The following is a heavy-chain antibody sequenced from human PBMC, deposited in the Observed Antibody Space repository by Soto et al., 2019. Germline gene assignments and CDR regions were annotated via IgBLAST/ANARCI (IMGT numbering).Heavy chain of an antibody. D-gene: IGHD3-10*01. V-gene: IGHV3-13*01. CDR2: IGTAGDT. Sequence: EVQLVESGGGLVQPGGSLRLSCAASGFTFSSYDMHWVRQATGKGLEWVSAIGTAGDTYYPGSVKGRFTISRENAKNSWYLKKNSLRAGDTAVYYCGRDGGSGDFDSWGQGTLVTVSS. J-gene: IGHJ4*02. CDR1: GFTFSSYD. CDR3: GRDGGSGDFDS.